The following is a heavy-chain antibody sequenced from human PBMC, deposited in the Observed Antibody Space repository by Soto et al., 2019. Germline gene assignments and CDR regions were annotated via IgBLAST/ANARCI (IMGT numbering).Heavy chain of an antibody. Sequence: GGSLRLSCAASGFTFTGYWMSWVRQAPGKGLEWVANIKQDGSEKYYVDSVKGRFTISRDNAKNSLYLQMNSLRAEDTAVYYCARDPPSFDYWGQGTPVTVSS. CDR2: IKQDGSEK. CDR3: ARDPPSFDY. V-gene: IGHV3-7*01. CDR1: GFTFTGYW. J-gene: IGHJ4*02.